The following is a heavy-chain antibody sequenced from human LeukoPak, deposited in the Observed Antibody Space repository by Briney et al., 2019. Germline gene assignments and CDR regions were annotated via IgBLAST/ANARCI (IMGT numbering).Heavy chain of an antibody. Sequence: HPGGSLRLSCAASGFTFSSYAMSWVRQAPGKGLEWVSAISGSGGSTYYADSVKGRFTISRDNSKNTLYLQMNSLRAEDTAVYYCAKDQLDIVVVPAAMPAGYYGMDVWGQGTTVTVSS. V-gene: IGHV3-23*01. J-gene: IGHJ6*02. CDR3: AKDQLDIVVVPAAMPAGYYGMDV. CDR2: ISGSGGST. CDR1: GFTFSSYA. D-gene: IGHD2-2*03.